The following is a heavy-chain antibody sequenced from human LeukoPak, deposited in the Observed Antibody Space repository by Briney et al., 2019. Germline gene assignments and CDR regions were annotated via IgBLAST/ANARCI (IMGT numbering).Heavy chain of an antibody. D-gene: IGHD5-12*01. V-gene: IGHV3-64*01. CDR3: ARVGFSGYDS. CDR1: GFVFSNYA. CDR2: ITGDGSTP. Sequence: GGSVSLSCATSGFVFSNYAMNWVRQAPGKGLEYVSAITGDGSTPYYANSVEGRFTISRDNSRNTLYLQMGSLRSEDMAVYYCARVGFSGYDSWGQGTLVTVSS. J-gene: IGHJ5*02.